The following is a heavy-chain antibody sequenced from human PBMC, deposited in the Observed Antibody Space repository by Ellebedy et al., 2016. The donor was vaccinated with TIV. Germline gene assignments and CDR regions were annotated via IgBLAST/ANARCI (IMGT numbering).Heavy chain of an antibody. J-gene: IGHJ4*02. CDR1: GGSISSYY. V-gene: IGHV4-59*08. CDR3: ASLIGSYSFGY. D-gene: IGHD1-26*01. Sequence: MPSETLSLTCTVSGGSISSYYWSWIRQPPGKGLQYLGYIYYSGSTNYNPSLKSRVTISIDTSKNQFSLKLSSVTAADTAVYYCASLIGSYSFGYWGQGTLVTVSS. CDR2: IYYSGST.